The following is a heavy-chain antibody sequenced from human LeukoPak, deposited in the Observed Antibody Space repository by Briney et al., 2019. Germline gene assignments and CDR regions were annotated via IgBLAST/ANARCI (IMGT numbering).Heavy chain of an antibody. J-gene: IGHJ4*02. Sequence: GGSLRLSCAASGVTFSSYAMSWVRQAPGKGLEWVSAISGSGGSTYYADSVKGRFTISRDNSKNTLYLQMNNLRAEDTAVYYCANYLSGLQGYWGQGTLVTVSS. CDR1: GVTFSSYA. CDR2: ISGSGGST. D-gene: IGHD6-25*01. CDR3: ANYLSGLQGY. V-gene: IGHV3-23*01.